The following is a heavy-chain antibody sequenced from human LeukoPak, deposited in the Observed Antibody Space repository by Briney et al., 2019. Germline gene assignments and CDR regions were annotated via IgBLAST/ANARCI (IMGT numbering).Heavy chain of an antibody. V-gene: IGHV4-59*08. D-gene: IGHD6-19*01. CDR3: AGHGGAVAGADAFNI. CDR2: IYYSGST. CDR1: GGSISSYY. Sequence: PSETLSLTCTVSGGSISSYYWSWIRQPPGKGLEWIGYIYYSGSTNYNPSLKSRVTISVDTSKNQFSLKLSSVTAADTAVYYCAGHGGAVAGADAFNIWGQGTMVTVSS. J-gene: IGHJ3*02.